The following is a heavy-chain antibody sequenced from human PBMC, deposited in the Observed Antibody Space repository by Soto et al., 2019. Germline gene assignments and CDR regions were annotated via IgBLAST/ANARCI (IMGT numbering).Heavy chain of an antibody. CDR3: ARVPPYSSGFGGFDS. D-gene: IGHD6-19*01. J-gene: IGHJ4*02. Sequence: QVQLQESGPGLVKPSQTLSLTCTVSGGSISSGDSYWSWIRQSPGKGLEWIGYIYYSGNTYYNPYLTSRVTISLDTSKTQISLKLSSVTAADTALYYCARVPPYSSGFGGFDSWGQGTLATVSS. CDR1: GGSISSGDSY. CDR2: IYYSGNT. V-gene: IGHV4-30-4*01.